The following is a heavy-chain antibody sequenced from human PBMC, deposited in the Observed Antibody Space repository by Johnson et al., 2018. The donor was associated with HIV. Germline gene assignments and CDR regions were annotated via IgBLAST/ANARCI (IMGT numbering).Heavy chain of an antibody. CDR2: ISYDGSKK. V-gene: IGHV3-30*03. Sequence: QVQLVESGGGVVQPGTSLRLSCAASGFTVSSNYMSWVRQAPGKGLEWVAVISYDGSKKYYAEFVKGGGSRARDNSKNTLYLQLNSLRAEDMAVYYCARERYGSQAIDAFDIWGQGTMVTVSS. CDR3: ARERYGSQAIDAFDI. J-gene: IGHJ3*02. D-gene: IGHD2-15*01. CDR1: GFTVSSNY.